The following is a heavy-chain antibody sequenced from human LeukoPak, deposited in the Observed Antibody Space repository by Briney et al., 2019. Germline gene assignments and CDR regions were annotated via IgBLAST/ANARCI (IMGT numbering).Heavy chain of an antibody. CDR2: ISSGGNT. CDR1: GFTVSSNS. D-gene: IGHD7-27*01. Sequence: GGSLRLSCKVSGFTVSSNSWSWVRQAPGKGLEWVSFISSGGNTDHSDSVKGRFSISRDNSKKFLFLQMNSLRTEDTAFYFCAKATGDWYFDLWGRGTLVTVSS. CDR3: AKATGDWYFDL. V-gene: IGHV3-53*05. J-gene: IGHJ2*01.